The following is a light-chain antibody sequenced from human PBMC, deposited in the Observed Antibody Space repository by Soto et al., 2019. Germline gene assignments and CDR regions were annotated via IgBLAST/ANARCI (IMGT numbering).Light chain of an antibody. V-gene: IGLV1-40*01. Sequence: QSVRTQPPSVSGAPGQRVTISCTGSSSNIGAGYDVQWYQQLPGTAPKLLIYGNMNRPSGVPDRFSGSKSGTSASLAITGLQAEDEADYYCHSYDSSLSAVVFGGGTKVTVL. J-gene: IGLJ2*01. CDR1: SSNIGAGYD. CDR2: GNM. CDR3: HSYDSSLSAVV.